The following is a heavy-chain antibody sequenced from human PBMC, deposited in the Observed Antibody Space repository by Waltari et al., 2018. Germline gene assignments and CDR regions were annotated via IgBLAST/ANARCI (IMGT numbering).Heavy chain of an antibody. CDR2: IKQDGNGK. CDR1: GFTLSDYW. CDR3: ARRGSYPNY. D-gene: IGHD1-26*01. J-gene: IGHJ4*02. Sequence: EVQLVESGGALVQPGGSLRLSCAASGFTLSDYWMSWVRQAPGKGLGWVAKIKQDGNGKYYVDSGKGRFTISRDNAKNSVYLQMDSLRAEDTAVYYCARRGSYPNYWGQGTLVTVSS. V-gene: IGHV3-7*01.